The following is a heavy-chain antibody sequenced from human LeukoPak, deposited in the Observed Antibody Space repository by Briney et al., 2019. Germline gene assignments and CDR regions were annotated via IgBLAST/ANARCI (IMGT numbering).Heavy chain of an antibody. D-gene: IGHD2-15*01. Sequence: ASVKVSCKASGYTFTSYGISWVRQAPGQGLEWMGWISAYNGSTNYAQKLQGRVTMTTDTSTSTAYMELRSLRSDDTAVYYCARDLRGGRYCSGGSCYSFGYWGQGTLVTVSS. J-gene: IGHJ4*02. CDR3: ARDLRGGRYCSGGSCYSFGY. CDR1: GYTFTSYG. CDR2: ISAYNGST. V-gene: IGHV1-18*01.